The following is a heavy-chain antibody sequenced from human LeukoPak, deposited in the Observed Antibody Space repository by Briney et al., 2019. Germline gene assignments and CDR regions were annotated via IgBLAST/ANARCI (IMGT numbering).Heavy chain of an antibody. J-gene: IGHJ5*02. D-gene: IGHD1-7*01. V-gene: IGHV1-2*02. CDR3: ARVDELELSWFDP. CDR1: GYTFTGYY. CDR2: INPNSGGT. Sequence: GASVKVSCKASGYTFTGYYMHWVRQAPGQGLEWMGWINPNSGGTNYAQKFQGRVTMTRDTSISTAYMELSRLRSDDTAVYYCARVDELELSWFDPWGQGTLVTVSS.